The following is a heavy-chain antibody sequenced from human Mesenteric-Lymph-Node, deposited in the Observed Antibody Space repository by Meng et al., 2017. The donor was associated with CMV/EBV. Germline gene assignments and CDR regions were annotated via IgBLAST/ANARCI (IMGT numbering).Heavy chain of an antibody. CDR3: AKVTLIRGVRHPDFYFDF. Sequence: GESLKISCAVSGITYSTYWMSWVRQAPGKGLEWVSLLSGNGGTTYYADSVQGRFTVSRDNSKSTLYLQMDSLRAEDTAVYYCAKVTLIRGVRHPDFYFDFWGQGTLVTVSS. CDR2: LSGNGGTT. V-gene: IGHV3-23*01. CDR1: GITYSTYW. D-gene: IGHD3-10*01. J-gene: IGHJ4*02.